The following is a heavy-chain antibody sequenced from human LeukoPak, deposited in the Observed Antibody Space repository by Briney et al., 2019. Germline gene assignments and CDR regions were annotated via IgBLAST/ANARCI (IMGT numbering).Heavy chain of an antibody. CDR3: ARMGLRYFDWLLKSVYFDY. V-gene: IGHV4-34*01. J-gene: IGHJ4*02. Sequence: SETLSLTCAVYGGSFSGYYWSWIRQPPGKGLEWLGEINHSGSTNYNPSLKSRVTISVDTSKNQFSLKLSSVTAADTAVYYCARMGLRYFDWLLKSVYFDYWGQGTLVTVSS. D-gene: IGHD3-9*01. CDR1: GGSFSGYY. CDR2: INHSGST.